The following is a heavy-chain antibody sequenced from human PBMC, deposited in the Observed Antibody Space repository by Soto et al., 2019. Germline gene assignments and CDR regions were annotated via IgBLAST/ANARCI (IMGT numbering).Heavy chain of an antibody. Sequence: SETLSLTCAVSGGSISSGGYSWSWIRQPPGKGLEWIGYIYHSGSTYYNPSLKSRVTISVDRSKNQFSLKLSSVTAADTAVYYCAXGDYDFWSGYYTGWFDPWGQGTLVTVSS. V-gene: IGHV4-30-2*01. D-gene: IGHD3-3*01. CDR1: GGSISSGGYS. CDR3: AXGDYDFWSGYYTGWFDP. CDR2: IYHSGST. J-gene: IGHJ5*02.